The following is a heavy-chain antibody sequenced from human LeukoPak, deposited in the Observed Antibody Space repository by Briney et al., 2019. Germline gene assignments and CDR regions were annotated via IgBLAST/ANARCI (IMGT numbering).Heavy chain of an antibody. CDR1: GYTFISYD. V-gene: IGHV1-8*01. D-gene: IGHD3-9*01. CDR3: ARGQGDILTGYPLPRPRNMDV. J-gene: IGHJ6*03. CDR2: MNPNTGST. Sequence: GASVKVSCKASGYTFISYDINWVRQATGQGLEWMGWMNPNTGSTAFAQKFQGRVTMTRDTSISTAYMELSSLRSEDTAVYYCARGQGDILTGYPLPRPRNMDVWGKGTTVTVSS.